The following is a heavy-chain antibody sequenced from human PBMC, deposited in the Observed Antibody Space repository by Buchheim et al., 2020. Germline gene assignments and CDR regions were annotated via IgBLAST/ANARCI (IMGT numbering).Heavy chain of an antibody. CDR2: IYHSGSI. CDR3: AREGGGGSDYDTHGCDY. Sequence: QVQLQESGPGLVKPSGTLSLTCAVSGGSISTDKWWSWVRQPPGKGLEWIGEIYHSGSINYNPSLKSRVTISVDKSKNQFSLKLKSVTAADTAIYYCAREGGGGSDYDTHGCDYWGQGTL. D-gene: IGHD5-12*01. V-gene: IGHV4-4*02. J-gene: IGHJ4*02. CDR1: GGSISTDKW.